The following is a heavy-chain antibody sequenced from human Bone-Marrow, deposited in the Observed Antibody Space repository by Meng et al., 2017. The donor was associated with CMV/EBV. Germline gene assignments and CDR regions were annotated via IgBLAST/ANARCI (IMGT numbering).Heavy chain of an antibody. CDR2: IYSGGSST. CDR1: GFTVSSNY. D-gene: IGHD1-1*01. CDR3: AKDHNNGENYFDY. J-gene: IGHJ4*02. Sequence: GESLKISCAASGFTVSSNYMSWVRQAPGKGLEWVSVIYSGGSSTYYADSVKGRFTISRDNSKNTLYLQMNSLRAEDTAVYYCAKDHNNGENYFDYWGQGTLVTVSS. V-gene: IGHV3-23*03.